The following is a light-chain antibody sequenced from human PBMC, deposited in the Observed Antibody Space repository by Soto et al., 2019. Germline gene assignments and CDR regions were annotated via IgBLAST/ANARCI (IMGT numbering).Light chain of an antibody. CDR1: QSVTSS. J-gene: IGKJ4*01. Sequence: EIVLTQSPATLSLSPGDRATLSCRASQSVTSSLAWFQQKPGQAPRLLIYDVSRRATAIPARFSGSGSGTEFALTISGLGPEDFAFYYGQQRTTWRTFGGGTQVEI. CDR3: QQRTTWRT. CDR2: DVS. V-gene: IGKV3-11*01.